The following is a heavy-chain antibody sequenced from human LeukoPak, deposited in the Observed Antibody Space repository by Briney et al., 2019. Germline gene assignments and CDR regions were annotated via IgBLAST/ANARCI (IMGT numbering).Heavy chain of an antibody. J-gene: IGHJ4*02. V-gene: IGHV3-30*02. D-gene: IGHD6-13*01. Sequence: PGGSLRLSCAASGFTFSSYGMHWVRQAPGKGLEWVAFIRYDGSNKYYAGSVKGRFTISRDNSKNTLYLQMNSLRAEDTAVYYCAKVLGGSSWYGFFDYWGQGTLVTVSS. CDR1: GFTFSSYG. CDR2: IRYDGSNK. CDR3: AKVLGGSSWYGFFDY.